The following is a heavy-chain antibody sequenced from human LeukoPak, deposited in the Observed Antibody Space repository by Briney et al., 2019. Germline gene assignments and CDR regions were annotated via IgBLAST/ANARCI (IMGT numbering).Heavy chain of an antibody. J-gene: IGHJ6*03. CDR3: VRGVPKTSYYYYYMDV. V-gene: IGHV3-30*03. CDR2: ISYDGSNK. D-gene: IGHD4-11*01. CDR1: GFTFSSYG. Sequence: GGSLRLSCAASGFTFSSYGMHWVRQAPGKGLEWVAVISYDGSNKYYADSVKGRFTISRDNSKNTLYLQMNSLRAEDTAVYYCVRGVPKTSYYYYYMDVWGKGTTVTVS.